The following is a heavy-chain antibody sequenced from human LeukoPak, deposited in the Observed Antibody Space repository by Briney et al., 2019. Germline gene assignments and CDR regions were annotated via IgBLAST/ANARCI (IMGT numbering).Heavy chain of an antibody. CDR2: INHSGST. CDR1: GGSFTNYY. CDR3: ARKNYDSNDYSFDY. J-gene: IGHJ4*02. V-gene: IGHV4-34*01. D-gene: IGHD3-22*01. Sequence: PSETLSLTCAVYGGSFTNYYWTWIRQPPGEGLEWIREINHSGSTKYNPSLESRVTISVDTSKNQFSLKLSSVTAADTAVYYCARKNYDSNDYSFDYWGQGTLVTVSS.